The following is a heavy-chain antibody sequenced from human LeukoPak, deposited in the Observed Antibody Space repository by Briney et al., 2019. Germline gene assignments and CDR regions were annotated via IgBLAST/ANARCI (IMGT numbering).Heavy chain of an antibody. D-gene: IGHD5-12*01. CDR2: IKQDGSEK. Sequence: GGSLRLSCAASGFTFSSYWMSWVRQAPGKGLEWVANIKQDGSEKYYVDSVKGRFTISRDNAKNSLYLQMNSLRAEDTAVYYRAREGYEVDIVATAWGQGTLVTVSS. CDR1: GFTFSSYW. J-gene: IGHJ5*02. V-gene: IGHV3-7*01. CDR3: AREGYEVDIVATA.